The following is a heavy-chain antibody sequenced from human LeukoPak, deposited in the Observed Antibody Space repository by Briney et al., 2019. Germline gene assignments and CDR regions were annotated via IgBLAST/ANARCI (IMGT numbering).Heavy chain of an antibody. CDR3: ATGAIRPGFVY. CDR1: GGTFSSYA. V-gene: IGHV1-69*06. J-gene: IGHJ4*02. CDR2: IIPIFGTA. Sequence: SVKVSCKASGGTFSSYAISWVRQAPGQGLEWMGGIIPIFGTANYAQKFQGRVTMTEDTSTDTAYMELSSLRSEDTAVYYCATGAIRPGFVYWGQGTLVTVSS.